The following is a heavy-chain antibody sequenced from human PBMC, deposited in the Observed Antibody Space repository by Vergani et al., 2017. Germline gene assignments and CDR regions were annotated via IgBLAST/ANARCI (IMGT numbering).Heavy chain of an antibody. D-gene: IGHD3-10*01. J-gene: IGHJ6*02. Sequence: QVQLVQSGAEVKKPGSSVKVSCKASGGTFSSYAISWVRQAPGQGLEWMGGIIPIFGTANYEQKFQGRVTITADESTSTAYMELSSLRSEDTAVYYCASSYYYDSGSYYYYYGMDVWGQGTTVTVSS. CDR2: IIPIFGTA. V-gene: IGHV1-69*12. CDR3: ASSYYYDSGSYYYYYGMDV. CDR1: GGTFSSYA.